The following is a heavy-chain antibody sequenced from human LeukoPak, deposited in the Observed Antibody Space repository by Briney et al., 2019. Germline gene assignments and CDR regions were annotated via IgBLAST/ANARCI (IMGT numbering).Heavy chain of an antibody. D-gene: IGHD2-2*01. V-gene: IGHV1-2*02. CDR2: INPNSGGS. Sequence: GASVKVSCKASGYTFTGYFMHWVRQAPGQGLEWMGWINPNSGGSNYAQKFQGRVTMTRDTSISTAYMELSRLRSDDTAVYYCARLGRDCSSTSCTWGQGTMVTVSS. CDR3: ARLGRDCSSTSCT. J-gene: IGHJ3*01. CDR1: GYTFTGYF.